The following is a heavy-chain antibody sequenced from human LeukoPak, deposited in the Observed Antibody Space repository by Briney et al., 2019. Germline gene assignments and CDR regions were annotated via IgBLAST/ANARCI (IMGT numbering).Heavy chain of an antibody. CDR2: ISTSSRTI. CDR1: GFTFSS. J-gene: IGHJ2*01. D-gene: IGHD6-6*01. Sequence: GGSLRLSCAASGFTFSSWVRQAPGKGLEWVSYISTSSRTIYYADSVKGRFTISRDSAKNSLYLQMNSLRAEDTAVYYCARPSSLPRPWHFDLWGRGTLVTVPS. CDR3: ARPSSLPRPWHFDL. V-gene: IGHV3-48*01.